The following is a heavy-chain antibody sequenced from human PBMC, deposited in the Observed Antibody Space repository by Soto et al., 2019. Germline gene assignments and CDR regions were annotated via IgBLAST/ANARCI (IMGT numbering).Heavy chain of an antibody. D-gene: IGHD6-19*01. J-gene: IGHJ4*02. V-gene: IGHV4-4*07. CDR2: IYPTGST. CDR3: ARRSGHDSSGWYYFDY. CDR1: GGSIRGYD. Sequence: KPSETLSLTCTVSGGSIRGYDWIWIRQPAGKGLEWLGRIYPTGSTNYNPSLKGRVTMSVDTSKNQFSLKLTSVTAADTAMYYCARRSGHDSSGWYYFDYWGQGTLVTVSS.